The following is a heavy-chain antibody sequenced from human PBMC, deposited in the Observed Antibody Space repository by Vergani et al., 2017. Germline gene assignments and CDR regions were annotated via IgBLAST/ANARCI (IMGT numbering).Heavy chain of an antibody. CDR3: TRHGRSGWAGYFQH. Sequence: QLQLQESGPGLVKPSETLSLTCTVSGVSIGSNSYYWGWIRQPPGKGLEWIGTIYYTGTTYYNEAHKSRLTISVDTSKNQFSLNLTSVNAADPAVYYCTRHGRSGWAGYFQHWGQGTLVTASS. CDR1: GVSIGSNSYY. D-gene: IGHD6-19*01. V-gene: IGHV4-39*01. J-gene: IGHJ1*01. CDR2: IYYTGTT.